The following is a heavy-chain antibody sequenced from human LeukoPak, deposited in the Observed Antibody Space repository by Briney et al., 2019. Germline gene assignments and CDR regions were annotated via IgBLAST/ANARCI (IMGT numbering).Heavy chain of an antibody. D-gene: IGHD2-15*01. Sequence: PSETLSLTCTVSGGSISSYYWSWIRQPPGKGLEWIGYIYYSGSTNYNPSLKSRVTISVDTSKNQFSLKLSSVTAADTAVYYCARGILVVVAATPAFDIWGQGTMVTVSS. CDR3: ARGILVVVAATPAFDI. V-gene: IGHV4-59*01. J-gene: IGHJ3*02. CDR1: GGSISSYY. CDR2: IYYSGST.